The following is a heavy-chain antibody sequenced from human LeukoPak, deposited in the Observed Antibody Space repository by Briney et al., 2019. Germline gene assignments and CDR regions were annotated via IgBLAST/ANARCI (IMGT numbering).Heavy chain of an antibody. Sequence: PSETLSLTCTVSGGSISSYYWSWIRQPAGKGLEWIGRIYTSGSTNYNPSLKSRVTISVDTSKNQFSLKLSSVTAADTAVYYCARDRYSSSWYRGWFDPWGQGTLVTVSS. CDR2: IYTSGST. V-gene: IGHV4-4*07. CDR1: GGSISSYY. J-gene: IGHJ5*02. D-gene: IGHD6-13*01. CDR3: ARDRYSSSWYRGWFDP.